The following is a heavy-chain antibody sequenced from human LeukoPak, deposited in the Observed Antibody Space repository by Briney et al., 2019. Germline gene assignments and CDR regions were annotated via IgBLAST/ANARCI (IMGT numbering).Heavy chain of an antibody. D-gene: IGHD3-3*01. Sequence: GGSLRLSCAASGFTFDDYGMSWVRQAPGKGLEWVSGINWNGGSTGYADSVKGRFTISRDNAKNSLYLQMNSLRAEDTAVYYCAKDEANYDFWSGLFDYWGQGTLVTVSS. CDR2: INWNGGST. CDR3: AKDEANYDFWSGLFDY. V-gene: IGHV3-20*04. CDR1: GFTFDDYG. J-gene: IGHJ4*02.